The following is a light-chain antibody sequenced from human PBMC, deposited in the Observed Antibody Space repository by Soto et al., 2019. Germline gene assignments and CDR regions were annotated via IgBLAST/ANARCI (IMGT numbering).Light chain of an antibody. Sequence: DIPMTQSPSTLSASVGDRVTITCRASQTLDGNLAWYKQKPGKAPNLLIYKVSYLESGVQSRFSGSGFGTEFTLTISSLQPDDFATYHCQQYTDYSWTFGQGTKVEIK. V-gene: IGKV1-5*03. CDR2: KVS. CDR3: QQYTDYSWT. J-gene: IGKJ1*01. CDR1: QTLDGN.